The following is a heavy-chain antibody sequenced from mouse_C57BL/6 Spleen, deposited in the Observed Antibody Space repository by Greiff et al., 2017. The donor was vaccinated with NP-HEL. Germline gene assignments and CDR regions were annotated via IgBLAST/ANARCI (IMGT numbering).Heavy chain of an antibody. CDR2: IYPGSGNT. CDR1: GYSFTSYY. CDR3: ARRGYDYDVDYYAMDY. Sequence: VQLQESGPELVKPGASVKISCKASGYSFTSYYIHWVKQRPGQGLAWIGWIYPGSGNTKYNAKFKGKATLTADTSSSTAYMQLSSLTSEDSAVDYCARRGYDYDVDYYAMDYWGQGTSVTVSS. D-gene: IGHD2-4*01. V-gene: IGHV1-66*01. J-gene: IGHJ4*01.